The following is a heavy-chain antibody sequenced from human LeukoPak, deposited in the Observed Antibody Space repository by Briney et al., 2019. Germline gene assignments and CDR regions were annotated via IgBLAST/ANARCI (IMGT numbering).Heavy chain of an antibody. J-gene: IGHJ2*01. CDR3: ARHDYGDLFHWYFDL. CDR2: IYHSGST. V-gene: IGHV4-38-2*01. D-gene: IGHD4-17*01. CDR1: GYSISSGYY. Sequence: SETLSLTCAVSGYSISSGYYWGWIRHPPGKGLEWIGSIYHSGSTYYNPSLKSRVTISVDTSKNQFSLKLSSVTAADTAVYYCARHDYGDLFHWYFDLWGRGTLVTVSS.